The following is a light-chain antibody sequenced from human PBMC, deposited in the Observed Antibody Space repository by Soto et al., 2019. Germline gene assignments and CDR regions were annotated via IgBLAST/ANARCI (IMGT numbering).Light chain of an antibody. CDR2: AAS. J-gene: IGKJ1*01. V-gene: IGKV3-20*01. Sequence: EIVLTQSPGTLSLSPGERATLSCRASQSVSNNYLAWYQQKPGQAPRLLIYAASSWASGTPDRFSGSGSGTDFTLTISRLEPEDFAVYYCQQYGSSPRTFGQGTKVEVQ. CDR3: QQYGSSPRT. CDR1: QSVSNNY.